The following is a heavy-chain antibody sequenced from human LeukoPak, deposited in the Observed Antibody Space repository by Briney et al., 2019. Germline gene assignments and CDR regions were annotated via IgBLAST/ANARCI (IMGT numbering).Heavy chain of an antibody. D-gene: IGHD3-16*01. J-gene: IGHJ4*02. CDR3: AKELGVPSYYDYVWGSYPFDY. CDR1: GFTFSSYS. V-gene: IGHV3-23*01. CDR2: ISGSGGST. Sequence: GGSLRLSCAASGFTFSSYSMNWVRQAPGKGLEWVSAISGSGGSTYYADSVKGRFTISRDNSKNTLYLQMNSLRAEDTAVYYCAKELGVPSYYDYVWGSYPFDYWGQGTLVTVSS.